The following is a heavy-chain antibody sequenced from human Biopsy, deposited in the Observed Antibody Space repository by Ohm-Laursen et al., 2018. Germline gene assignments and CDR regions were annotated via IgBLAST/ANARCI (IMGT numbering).Heavy chain of an antibody. CDR2: VYYTGST. Sequence: SDTLSLTCPVSGDSINNYYWSWIRQPPGKGLQWIGYVYYTGSTDYNPSLQSRVTISVDTSKNHFSLRLRSVTPADTAIYYCARDRGYYSDRTVPGYFDLWGRGTLVTVSS. CDR1: GDSINNYY. D-gene: IGHD3-22*01. V-gene: IGHV4-59*01. CDR3: ARDRGYYSDRTVPGYFDL. J-gene: IGHJ2*01.